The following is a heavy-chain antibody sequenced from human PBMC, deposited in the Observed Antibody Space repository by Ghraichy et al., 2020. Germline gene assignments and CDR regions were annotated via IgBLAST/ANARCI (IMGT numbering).Heavy chain of an antibody. CDR1: GGSINSGYFY. D-gene: IGHD5-18*01. V-gene: IGHV4-31*03. Sequence: TLSLTCTVSGGSINSGYFYWSWNRQHPGKGLEWIGYIYSSGSTYYSPSLKSRVNISVDTSKNQFSLKLTSVTAADTAVYYCARSDSATPYGIDVWGQGTTVTVSS. J-gene: IGHJ6*02. CDR3: ARSDSATPYGIDV. CDR2: IYSSGST.